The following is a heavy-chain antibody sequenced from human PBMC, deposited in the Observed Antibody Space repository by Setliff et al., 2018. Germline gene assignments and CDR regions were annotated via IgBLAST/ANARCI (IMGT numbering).Heavy chain of an antibody. J-gene: IGHJ4*02. CDR1: GFTFTTFY. CDR2: INPNGDRT. D-gene: IGHD1-26*01. Sequence: ASVKVSCKTSGFTFTTFYIHWVRQAPGQGLEWMMMINPNGDRTTYAQKFQGRVTITTDESTSTAYMELSSLTSEDTAVYYCARGSIVGPTRGDFDFWGLGTLVTVSS. CDR3: ARGSIVGPTRGDFDF. V-gene: IGHV1-46*01.